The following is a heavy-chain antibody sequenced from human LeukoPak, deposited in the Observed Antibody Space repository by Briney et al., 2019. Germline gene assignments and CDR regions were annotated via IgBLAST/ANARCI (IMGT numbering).Heavy chain of an antibody. CDR2: IIPIFGTA. CDR3: AREHYYGSGSYSTYYFDY. CDR1: GGTFSSYA. V-gene: IGHV1-69*01. Sequence: ASVKVSCKASGGTFSSYAISWVRQAPGQGLEWMGGIIPIFGTANYAQKFQGRVTITADESTSTAYMELSNLRSEDTAVYYCAREHYYGSGSYSTYYFDYWGQGTLVTVSS. D-gene: IGHD3-10*01. J-gene: IGHJ4*02.